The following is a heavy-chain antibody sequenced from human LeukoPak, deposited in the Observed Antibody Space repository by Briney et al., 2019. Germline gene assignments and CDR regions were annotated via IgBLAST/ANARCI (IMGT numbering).Heavy chain of an antibody. CDR3: ARRYDILTGYPDC. Sequence: GESLKISCRGSGFRFTNYWIGWARQMPGKGLEWMGIIYPDDSDTRYSPSFQGQVTISADKSISTAYLQWSSLKASDTAMYYCARRYDILTGYPDCWGQGTLVTVSS. J-gene: IGHJ4*02. V-gene: IGHV5-51*01. D-gene: IGHD3-9*01. CDR1: GFRFTNYW. CDR2: IYPDDSDT.